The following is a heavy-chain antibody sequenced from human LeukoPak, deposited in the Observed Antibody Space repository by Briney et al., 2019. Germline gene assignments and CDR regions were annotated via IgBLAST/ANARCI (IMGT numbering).Heavy chain of an antibody. CDR2: IWPDGSKK. D-gene: IGHD2/OR15-2a*01. CDR3: AKISSIAESNFEY. J-gene: IGHJ4*02. CDR1: GFTFSTYA. Sequence: GGSLRLSCAASGFTFSTYAMHWVRQAPGKGLEWVAFIWPDGSKKYYADSVKGRFSISRENSKNKVYLQMNDLRPEDTALYFCAKISSIAESNFEYWGQGTLLTVSS. V-gene: IGHV3-30*02.